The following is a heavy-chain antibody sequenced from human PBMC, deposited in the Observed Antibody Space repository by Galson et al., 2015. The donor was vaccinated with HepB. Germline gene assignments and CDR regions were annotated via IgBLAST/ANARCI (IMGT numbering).Heavy chain of an antibody. Sequence: SVKVSCKASGYTFTTYGISWVRQPPGQGPEWMGWISNDKGNTNYAQKFQGRLTISADESTSTAYMELSSLRSEDTAVYYCARGGRYCTGTTCPLDHWGLGTLVTVSS. V-gene: IGHV1-18*04. CDR3: ARGGRYCTGTTCPLDH. CDR2: ISNDKGNT. J-gene: IGHJ4*02. CDR1: GYTFTTYG. D-gene: IGHD2-2*01.